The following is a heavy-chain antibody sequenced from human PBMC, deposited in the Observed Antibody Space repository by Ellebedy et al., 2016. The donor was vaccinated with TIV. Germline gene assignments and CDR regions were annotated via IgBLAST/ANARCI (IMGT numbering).Heavy chain of an antibody. CDR3: AKELEIYSDY. Sequence: GESLKISCAASGFTFSSYGMHWVRQAPGKGLEWVAVIWYDGSNKYYADSVKGRFTISRDNSKNTLYLQMNSLRAEDTAVYYCAKELEIYSDYWGQGTLVTVSS. CDR1: GFTFSSYG. V-gene: IGHV3-33*06. J-gene: IGHJ4*02. CDR2: IWYDGSNK. D-gene: IGHD2-21*01.